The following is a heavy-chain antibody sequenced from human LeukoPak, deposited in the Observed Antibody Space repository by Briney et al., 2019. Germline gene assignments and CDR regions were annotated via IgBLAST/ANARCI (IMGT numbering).Heavy chain of an antibody. D-gene: IGHD1-26*01. J-gene: IGHJ3*02. CDR1: GFTFDEHG. V-gene: IGHV3-20*04. Sequence: AGGSLRLSCAASGFTFDEHGMGWVRQAPGKGLEWVSGINWNGGSIGYADSVKGRFTISRDNAKNSLYVQMNSLRAEDTALYYCARKWGDAFDMWGQGTMVTVSS. CDR2: INWNGGSI. CDR3: ARKWGDAFDM.